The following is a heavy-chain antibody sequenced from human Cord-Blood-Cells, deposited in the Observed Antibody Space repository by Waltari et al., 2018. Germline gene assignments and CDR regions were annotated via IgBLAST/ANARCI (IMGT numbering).Heavy chain of an antibody. V-gene: IGHV4-39*01. Sequence: QLQLQESGPGLVKPSETLSLTCTVSGGSISSSSYYWGWIRQPPGKGLEWIGSIYYSGSTYYNPSLKSRVTISVDTSKNQCSLKLSSVTAADTAVYYCARRGIAAAGDAFDIWGQGTMVTVSS. D-gene: IGHD6-13*01. CDR2: IYYSGST. J-gene: IGHJ3*02. CDR1: GGSISSSSYY. CDR3: ARRGIAAAGDAFDI.